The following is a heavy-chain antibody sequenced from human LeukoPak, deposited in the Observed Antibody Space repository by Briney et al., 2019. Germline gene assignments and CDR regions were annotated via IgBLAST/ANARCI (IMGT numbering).Heavy chain of an antibody. D-gene: IGHD6-13*01. J-gene: IGHJ2*01. CDR3: ARVSSGIAAAGRGWYFDL. CDR1: GYIFTGYY. V-gene: IGHV1-2*02. Sequence: ASVKVSCKASGYIFTGYYMHWVRQAPGQGLEWMGWINPNSGDTNYAQKFQGRVTMTRDTSVSTAYMELSRLRSDDTAVYYCARVSSGIAAAGRGWYFDLWGRGTLVTVSS. CDR2: INPNSGDT.